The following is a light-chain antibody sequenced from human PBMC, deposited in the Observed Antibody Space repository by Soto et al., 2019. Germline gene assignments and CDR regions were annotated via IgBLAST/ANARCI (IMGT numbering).Light chain of an antibody. CDR3: RQSTQLRT. CDR2: QIS. Sequence: DIVMTQTPLSSPVTLGQPASISCRSSQSLLHSDGNTYLSWLQQRPGQPPRLLIYQISKRFSGVPDRFSGSGAGTDFTLKISRVESEDVGIYYCRQSTQLRTFGQGTKVEIK. J-gene: IGKJ1*01. CDR1: QSLLHSDGNTY. V-gene: IGKV2-24*01.